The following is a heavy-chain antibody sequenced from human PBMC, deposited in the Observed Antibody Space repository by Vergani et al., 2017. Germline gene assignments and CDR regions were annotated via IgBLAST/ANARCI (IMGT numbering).Heavy chain of an antibody. J-gene: IGHJ4*02. CDR3: ARTLAYCGGDCYSEGFDY. CDR2: IFSNDEK. V-gene: IGHV2-26*01. CDR1: GFSLSNARMG. Sequence: QVTLKEPGPVLVKPTETLTLTCTVSGFSLSNARMGVCWIRQPPGKALEWLAHIFSNDEKSYSTSLKSRLTISKDTSKSQVVLTMTNMDPVDTATYYCARTLAYCGGDCYSEGFDYGGQGTLVTVSS. D-gene: IGHD2-21*01.